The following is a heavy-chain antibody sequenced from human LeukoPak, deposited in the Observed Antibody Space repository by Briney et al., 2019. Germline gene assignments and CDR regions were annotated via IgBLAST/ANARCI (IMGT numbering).Heavy chain of an antibody. Sequence: SETLSLTCAVSGGSISSGGYSWSWIRQPPGKGLEWIGYIYHSGSTYYNPSLKSRVTISVDRSKNQFSLKLSSVTAADTAVYYCARATRGYYDSSGYYYAGTIDYWGQGTLVTVSS. CDR3: ARATRGYYDSSGYYYAGTIDY. D-gene: IGHD3-22*01. V-gene: IGHV4-30-2*01. CDR2: IYHSGST. J-gene: IGHJ4*02. CDR1: GGSISSGGYS.